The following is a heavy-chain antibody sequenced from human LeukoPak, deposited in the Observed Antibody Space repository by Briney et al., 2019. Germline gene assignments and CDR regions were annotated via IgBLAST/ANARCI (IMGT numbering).Heavy chain of an antibody. D-gene: IGHD6-13*01. V-gene: IGHV3-48*04. Sequence: GGSLRLSCAASGFTFSSYSMNWVRQAPGKGLEWVSYISSSSSTIYYADSAKGRFTISRDNAKNSLYLQMNSLRAEDTAVYYCARGSSWTYYYYGMDVWGQGTTVTVSS. CDR3: ARGSSWTYYYYGMDV. J-gene: IGHJ6*02. CDR1: GFTFSSYS. CDR2: ISSSSSTI.